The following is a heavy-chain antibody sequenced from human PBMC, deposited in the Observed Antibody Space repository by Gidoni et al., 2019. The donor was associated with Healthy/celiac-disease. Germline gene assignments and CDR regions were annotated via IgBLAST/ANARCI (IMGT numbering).Heavy chain of an antibody. J-gene: IGHJ5*02. CDR2: INHSGST. V-gene: IGHV4-34*01. D-gene: IGHD6-13*01. Sequence: QVQLQQWGAGLLKPSETLSLTCAVYGGSFSGYYWSWIRQPPGKGLEWIGEINHSGSTNYNPSLKSRVTISVDTSKNQFSLKLSSVTAADTAVYYCARVPSIAAAVSWFDPWGQGTLVSVSS. CDR1: GGSFSGYY. CDR3: ARVPSIAAAVSWFDP.